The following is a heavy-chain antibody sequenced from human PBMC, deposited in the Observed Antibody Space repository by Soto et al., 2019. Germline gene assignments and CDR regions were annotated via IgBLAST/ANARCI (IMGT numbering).Heavy chain of an antibody. V-gene: IGHV1-8*01. Sequence: QVQLVQSGTEVKKPGASVKVSCKTSGYTFTSYDINWVRQASGQGLEWMGWMNPNSGVTGYAQKFRDRITLTRDTSLSTAYLELSSVQSDDTPVYYCARTVINTGWFDGWGQGTQVIVSP. CDR2: MNPNSGVT. J-gene: IGHJ5*02. CDR1: GYTFTSYD. CDR3: ARTVINTGWFDG. D-gene: IGHD2-21*01.